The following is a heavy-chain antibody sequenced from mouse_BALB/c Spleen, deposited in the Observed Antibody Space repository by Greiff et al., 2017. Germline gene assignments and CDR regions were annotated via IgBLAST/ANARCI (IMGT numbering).Heavy chain of an antibody. J-gene: IGHJ4*01. Sequence: EVKVEESGPGLVKPSQSLSLTCTVTGYSITSDYAWNWIRQFPGNQLEWMGYISYSGSTSYNPSLKSRISITRDTSKNQFFLQLNSVTTEDTATYYCARWDYDEGYYYAMDYWGQGTSVTVSS. V-gene: IGHV3-2*02. CDR3: ARWDYDEGYYYAMDY. CDR1: GYSITSDYA. D-gene: IGHD2-4*01. CDR2: ISYSGST.